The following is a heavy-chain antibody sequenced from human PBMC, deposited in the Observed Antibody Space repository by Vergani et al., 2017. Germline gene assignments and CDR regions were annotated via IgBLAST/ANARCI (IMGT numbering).Heavy chain of an antibody. CDR1: GGTFSSYT. CDR2: IIPILGIA. CDR3: ARDPSAAGFDAFDI. D-gene: IGHD3-10*01. J-gene: IGHJ3*02. V-gene: IGHV1-69*08. Sequence: QVQLVQSGAEVKKPGSSVKVSCKASGGTFSSYTISWVRQAPGQGLEWMGRIIPILGIANYAQKFQGRVTITADKSTSTASMELISLRSEDTSLYYCARDPSAAGFDAFDIWGQGTMVTVSS.